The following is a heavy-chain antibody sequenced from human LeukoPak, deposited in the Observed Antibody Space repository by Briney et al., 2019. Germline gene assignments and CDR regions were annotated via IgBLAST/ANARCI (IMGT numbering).Heavy chain of an antibody. CDR2: INHSGST. J-gene: IGHJ4*02. D-gene: IGHD3-10*01. CDR3: ARGLMVRGVIPRY. V-gene: IGHV4-34*01. Sequence: SETLSLTCAVYGGSFSGYYWSWIRQPPGKGLEWIGEINHSGSTNYNPSLKSRVTISVDTSKNQFSLKLSSVTAADTAVYYCARGLMVRGVIPRYWGQGTLVTVSS. CDR1: GGSFSGYY.